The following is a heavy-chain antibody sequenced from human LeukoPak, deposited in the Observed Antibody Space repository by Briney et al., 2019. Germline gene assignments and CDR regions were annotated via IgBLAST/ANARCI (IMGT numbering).Heavy chain of an antibody. CDR1: GYAFTGYY. V-gene: IGHV1-2*02. CDR3: APEWLATGDFDY. Sequence: ASVKVSCKASGYAFTGYYMHWVRQAPGQGLDWMGWINPNGGGTNYAQKFQGRVTMTRDTSISTAYMELSRLRSDDTAVYYCAPEWLATGDFDYWGQGTLVTVSS. J-gene: IGHJ4*02. CDR2: INPNGGGT. D-gene: IGHD5-24*01.